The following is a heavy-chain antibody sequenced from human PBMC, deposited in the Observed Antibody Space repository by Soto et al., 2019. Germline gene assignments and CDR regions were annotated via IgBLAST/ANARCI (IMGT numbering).Heavy chain of an antibody. Sequence: PSETLSLTCTVSGGSISSGGYYWSWIRQHPGKGLEWIGYIYYSGSTYYNPSLKSRVTISVDTSKNQFSLKLSSVTAADTAVYYCATFYEFFGVVIRPYVLAFSGQGTTVPVAS. CDR1: GGSISSGGYY. CDR3: ATFYEFFGVVIRPYVLAF. V-gene: IGHV4-30-4*08. D-gene: IGHD3-3*01. CDR2: IYYSGST. J-gene: IGHJ6*02.